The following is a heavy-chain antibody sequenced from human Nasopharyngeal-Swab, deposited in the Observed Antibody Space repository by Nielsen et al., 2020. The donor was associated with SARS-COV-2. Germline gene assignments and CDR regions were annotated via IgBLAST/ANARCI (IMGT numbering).Heavy chain of an antibody. CDR2: ISSSSSYI. D-gene: IGHD3-22*01. V-gene: IGHV3-21*01. Sequence: GESLKISCAASGFTFSSYSMNWVRQAPGKGLEWVSSISSSSSYIYYADSVKGRFTISRDNAKNSLYLQMNSLRAEDTAVYYCARDGRDYYDSSGYYPDYWGQGTLVTVSS. CDR1: GFTFSSYS. CDR3: ARDGRDYYDSSGYYPDY. J-gene: IGHJ4*02.